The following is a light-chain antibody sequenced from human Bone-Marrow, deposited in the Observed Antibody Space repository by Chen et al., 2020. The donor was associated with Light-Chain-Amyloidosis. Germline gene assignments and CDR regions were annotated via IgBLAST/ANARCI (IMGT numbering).Light chain of an antibody. Sequence: QSALTQPASGSGSPGQSITISCIGPSSDGGGDNHVSWYQQHPDKAPKLMIYEVTNRPSWVPDRFSGSKSDNTASLTISGLQTEDEADYFCSSYTITNTLVFGSGTRVTVL. CDR3: SSYTITNTLV. CDR1: SSDGGGDNH. CDR2: EVT. J-gene: IGLJ1*01. V-gene: IGLV2-14*01.